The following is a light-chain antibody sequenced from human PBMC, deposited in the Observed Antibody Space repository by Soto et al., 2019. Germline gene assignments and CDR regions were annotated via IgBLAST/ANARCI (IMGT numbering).Light chain of an antibody. CDR1: QGIRND. CDR2: AAS. J-gene: IGKJ1*01. V-gene: IGKV1-6*01. Sequence: AIQMTQSPSSLSASVGDRVTITCRARQGIRNDLAWYQQKPGQAPKLLLYAASSLQGGVPSRFSGSGSGTDFTLTISSLQPEDFATYYCLQDYGYPRTFGQGTKVEIK. CDR3: LQDYGYPRT.